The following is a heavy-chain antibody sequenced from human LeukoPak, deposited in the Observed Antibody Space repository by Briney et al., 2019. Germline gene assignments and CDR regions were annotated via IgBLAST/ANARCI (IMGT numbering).Heavy chain of an antibody. J-gene: IGHJ4*02. D-gene: IGHD3-10*01. V-gene: IGHV4-31*03. CDR1: GGSISSGGYY. CDR2: IYYSGST. Sequence: SETLSLTCTVSGGSISSGGYYWSWIRQHPGKGLEWIGYIYYSGSTYYNPSLKSRVTISVDTSKNQFSLKLSSVTAADTAVYYCARDRRFGELSHHDYWGQGTLVTVSS. CDR3: ARDRRFGELSHHDY.